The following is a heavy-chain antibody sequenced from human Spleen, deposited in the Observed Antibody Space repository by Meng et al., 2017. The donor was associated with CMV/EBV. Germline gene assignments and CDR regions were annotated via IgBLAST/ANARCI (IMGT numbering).Heavy chain of an antibody. Sequence: HVKLQEWGEVWCKPSEASSLTGPVIGGSLSGYNGRWIRQPQGKRLEWIGEINHSGSTNYNPSLKSRVTISVDTSKTQFSLKLSSVTAADTAVYYCARGQEQQGFDYWGQGTLVTVSS. CDR3: ARGQEQQGFDY. D-gene: IGHD1-26*01. CDR1: GGSLSGYN. CDR2: INHSGST. V-gene: IGHV4-34*01. J-gene: IGHJ4*02.